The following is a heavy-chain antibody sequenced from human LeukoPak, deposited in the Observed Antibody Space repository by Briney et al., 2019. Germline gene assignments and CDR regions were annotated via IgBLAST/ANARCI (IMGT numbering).Heavy chain of an antibody. CDR1: GYTFTGYY. CDR2: INPNSGGT. V-gene: IGHV1-2*02. J-gene: IGHJ6*02. Sequence: ASVKVTCRGSGYTFTGYYMHWVRQAPGQGREWMGWINPNSGGTNYAQKFQGRVTMTRDTSISTAYMELSRLRSDDTAVYYCARESPQNFRHGMDVWGQGTTVTVSS. CDR3: ARESPQNFRHGMDV. D-gene: IGHD3-3*01.